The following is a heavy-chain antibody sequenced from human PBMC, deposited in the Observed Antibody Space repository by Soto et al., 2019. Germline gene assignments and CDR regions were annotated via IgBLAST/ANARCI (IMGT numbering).Heavy chain of an antibody. V-gene: IGHV3-33*01. D-gene: IGHD3-10*01. CDR2: IWYDGSNK. Sequence: QMQLVESGGGVVQPGRSLRLSCATSSFTFSNYGMHWVRQAPGKGLEWVAIIWYDGSNKYYADSVKDRFTISRDNSKNTVSLQMNSLRAEDTAMYYCAAGEPLNYRGQGTLVTVSS. CDR3: AAGEPLNY. CDR1: SFTFSNYG. J-gene: IGHJ4*02.